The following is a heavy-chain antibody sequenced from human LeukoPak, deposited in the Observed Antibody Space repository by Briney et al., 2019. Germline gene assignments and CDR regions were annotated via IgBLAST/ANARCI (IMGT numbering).Heavy chain of an antibody. V-gene: IGHV5-51*01. CDR2: IYPGDSDT. CDR3: ARRVGSCSSTSCSYGMDV. D-gene: IGHD2-2*01. CDR1: GYSFTSYW. Sequence: GESLKISCKGSGYSFTSYWIGWVRQMPGKGLEWMGIIYPGDSDTRYSPSFQGQVTSSADKSISTAYLQWSSLKASDTAMYYCARRVGSCSSTSCSYGMDVWGKGTTVTVSS. J-gene: IGHJ6*04.